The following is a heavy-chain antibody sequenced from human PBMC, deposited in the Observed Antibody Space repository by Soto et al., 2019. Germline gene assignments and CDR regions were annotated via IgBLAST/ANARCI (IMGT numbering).Heavy chain of an antibody. CDR1: GGSFSGYY. Sequence: SETLSLTCTVYGGSFSGYYWTWIRQAPGKELEWIGEINHSGGTNYNSSLKSRVTISVDTSKNKFSLILYSVNAADTAVYYCARDGQKVHFWRRYQHAGHDPMDVWCQGTVVT. CDR3: ARDGQKVHFWRRYQHAGHDPMDV. D-gene: IGHD3-3*02. V-gene: IGHV4-34*01. CDR2: INHSGGT. J-gene: IGHJ6*02.